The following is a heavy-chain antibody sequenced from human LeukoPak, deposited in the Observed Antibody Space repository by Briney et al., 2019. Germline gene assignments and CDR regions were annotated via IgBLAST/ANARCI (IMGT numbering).Heavy chain of an antibody. CDR1: GYTFTSYD. CDR2: MNPNSGNT. CDR3: ARVGGIVGNWNYGLRY. J-gene: IGHJ4*02. D-gene: IGHD1-7*01. V-gene: IGHV1-8*01. Sequence: ASVKVSCKASGYTFTSYDINWVRQATGQGLEWMGWMNPNSGNTGYAQKFQGRVTMTRNTSISTAYMELSSLRSEDTAVYYCARVGGIVGNWNYGLRYWGQGTPVTVSS.